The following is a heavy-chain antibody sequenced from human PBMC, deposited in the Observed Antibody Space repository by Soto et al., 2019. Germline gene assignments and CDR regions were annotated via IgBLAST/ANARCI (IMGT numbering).Heavy chain of an antibody. CDR2: IFSTGST. CDR3: GGGVAYRDYVDY. V-gene: IGHV4-39*01. D-gene: IGHD2-2*02. Sequence: QLQLHESGPGLVKPSETLSLTCAVSGDSISSGSYYWGWIRQPPGRGLQWIASIFSTGSTYYTPSLKSRVTISADTSKNQFSLRFNSVTAADTAVYYCGGGVAYRDYVDYWGQGTLVTVSS. CDR1: GDSISSGSYY. J-gene: IGHJ4*02.